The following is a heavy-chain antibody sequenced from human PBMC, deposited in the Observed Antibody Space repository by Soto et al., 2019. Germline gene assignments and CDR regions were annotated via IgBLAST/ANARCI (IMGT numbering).Heavy chain of an antibody. CDR3: AKDLGGIYGSGSSDKLYYFDY. Sequence: GGSLRLSCAASGFTFSSYGMHWVRQAPGKGLEWVAVISYDGSNKYYADSVKGRFTISRDNSKNTLYLQMNSLRAEDTAVYYCAKDLGGIYGSGSSDKLYYFDYWGQGTLVTVSS. CDR1: GFTFSSYG. CDR2: ISYDGSNK. J-gene: IGHJ4*02. D-gene: IGHD3-10*01. V-gene: IGHV3-30*18.